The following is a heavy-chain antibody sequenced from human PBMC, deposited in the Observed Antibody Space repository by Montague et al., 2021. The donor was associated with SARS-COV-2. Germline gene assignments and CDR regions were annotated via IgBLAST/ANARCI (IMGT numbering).Heavy chain of an antibody. CDR2: IYDGGAV. Sequence: SETLSLTSTLSGSSITGYYWSWLRRSPGKGLEWIAYIYDGGAVNYNPSLGSRVTISTDTSKNQLSLKVNSVTAVDTAVYYCVRDHPYGGPRGAYDIWGQGTVVTVSS. J-gene: IGHJ3*02. CDR1: GSSITGYY. V-gene: IGHV4-59*01. D-gene: IGHD4-23*01. CDR3: VRDHPYGGPRGAYDI.